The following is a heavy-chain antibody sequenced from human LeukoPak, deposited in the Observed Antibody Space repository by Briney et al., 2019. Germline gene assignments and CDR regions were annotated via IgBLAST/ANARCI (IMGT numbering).Heavy chain of an antibody. Sequence: SETLSLTCTVSGGSISSYYWSWIRQPPGKGLEWIGYIYYSGSTNYNPSLKSRVTISVDTSKNQFSLKLSSVTAADTAVYYCATNKRPNYYYYMDVWGKGTTVTIPS. CDR1: GGSISSYY. CDR2: IYYSGST. D-gene: IGHD2-8*01. J-gene: IGHJ6*03. CDR3: ATNKRPNYYYYMDV. V-gene: IGHV4-59*01.